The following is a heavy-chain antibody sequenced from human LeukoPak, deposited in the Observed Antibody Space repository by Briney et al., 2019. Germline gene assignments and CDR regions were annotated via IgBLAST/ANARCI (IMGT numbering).Heavy chain of an antibody. CDR3: AREDCSSTSCYNPTGAFDI. V-gene: IGHV3-48*01. J-gene: IGHJ3*02. CDR1: GFTFSSYS. D-gene: IGHD2-2*02. CDR2: ISSSSSTI. Sequence: GGSLRLSCAASGFTFSSYSMNWVRQAPGKGLEWVSYISSSSSTIYYADSVKGRFTISRDNAKNSLYLQMNSLRAEDTAVYYCAREDCSSTSCYNPTGAFDIWGQGTMVTVSS.